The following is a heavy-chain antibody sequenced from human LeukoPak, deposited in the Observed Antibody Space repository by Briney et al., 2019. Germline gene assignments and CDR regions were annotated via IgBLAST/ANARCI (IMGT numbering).Heavy chain of an antibody. V-gene: IGHV4-39*07. CDR2: IYYSGST. CDR3: ARDAYYDSSGYLGRSFDY. J-gene: IGHJ4*02. Sequence: SETLSLTCTVSGGSISSSSYYWGWIRQPPGKGLEWIGSIYYSGSTYYNPSLKSRVTISVDTSKNQFSLKLSSVTAADTAVYYCARDAYYDSSGYLGRSFDYWGQGTLVTVSS. CDR1: GGSISSSSYY. D-gene: IGHD3-22*01.